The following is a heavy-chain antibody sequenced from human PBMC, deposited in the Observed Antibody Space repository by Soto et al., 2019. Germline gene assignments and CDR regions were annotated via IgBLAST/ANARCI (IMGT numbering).Heavy chain of an antibody. CDR3: ARNDSRCHESYYYDVDV. CDR2: ISAYNGNT. V-gene: IGHV1-18*01. Sequence: ASVKVSCKASGYTFTSYGISWVRQAPGQGLEWMGWISAYNGNTNYAQKLQGRLTMTTDTSTSTAYMELRSLRSDDTAVYYCARNDSRCHESYYYDVDVWGKGTTVTVS. D-gene: IGHD2-8*01. J-gene: IGHJ6*04. CDR1: GYTFTSYG.